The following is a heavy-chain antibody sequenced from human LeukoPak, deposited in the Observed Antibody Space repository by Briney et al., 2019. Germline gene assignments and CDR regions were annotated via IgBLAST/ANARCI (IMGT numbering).Heavy chain of an antibody. D-gene: IGHD3-16*02. J-gene: IGHJ4*02. CDR2: MNPNSGNT. CDR1: GYTFTSYD. V-gene: IGHV1-8*01. CDR3: ARVPIIRYDYVWGSYRNGEYYFDY. Sequence: GASVKVSCKASGYTFTSYDINWVRQATGQGLEWMGWMNPNSGNTGYAQKFQGRVTMTRNTSISTAYMELSSLRSEDTAVYYCARVPIIRYDYVWGSYRNGEYYFDYWGQGTLVTVSS.